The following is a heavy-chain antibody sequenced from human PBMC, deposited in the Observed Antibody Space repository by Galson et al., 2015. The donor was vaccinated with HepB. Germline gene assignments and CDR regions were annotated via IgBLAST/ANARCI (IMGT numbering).Heavy chain of an antibody. J-gene: IGHJ4*02. V-gene: IGHV3-23*01. CDR2: ISGSSAGT. D-gene: IGHD2-15*01. CDR1: GFTFSSYA. CDR3: AKHGKLHYLDY. Sequence: SLRLSCAASGFTFSSYAMSWVRQAPGKGLEWVSTISGSSAGTYYADSVKGRFTISRDNSKNKLYLQMNTLKTGDTAVYYCAKHGKLHYLDYWGQGALVTVSS.